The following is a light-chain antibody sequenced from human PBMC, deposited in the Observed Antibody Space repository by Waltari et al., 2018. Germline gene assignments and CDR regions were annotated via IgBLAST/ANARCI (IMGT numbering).Light chain of an antibody. CDR3: AAWDDSLHGHWV. CDR2: RSD. J-gene: IGLJ3*02. V-gene: IGLV1-44*01. Sequence: QSVLTQPPSASGTPGQRVTISCSGRSSNLGANVVNWYQQLPGKAPTLLIYRSDQRHSGVPDRFSGSKSGTIASLAISVLQSADEGDYYCAAWDDSLHGHWVFGGGTKVTVL. CDR1: SSNLGANV.